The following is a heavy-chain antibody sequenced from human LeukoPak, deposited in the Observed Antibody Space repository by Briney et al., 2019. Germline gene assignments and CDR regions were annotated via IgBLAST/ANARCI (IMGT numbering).Heavy chain of an antibody. CDR2: IYPGDSDT. CDR1: GHSFSTYW. Sequence: GESLKISCKGSGHSFSTYWIGWVRQMPGKGLEWMGIIYPGDSDTRYSPSFQGQVTISADKSISTAHLQWSSLKASDTAMYYCARTMGSWYTDAFDIWGQGTMVTVTS. J-gene: IGHJ3*02. D-gene: IGHD6-13*01. V-gene: IGHV5-51*01. CDR3: ARTMGSWYTDAFDI.